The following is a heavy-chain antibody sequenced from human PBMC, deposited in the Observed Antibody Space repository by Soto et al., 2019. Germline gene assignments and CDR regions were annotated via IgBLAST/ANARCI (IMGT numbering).Heavy chain of an antibody. CDR1: GVSFNNNG. V-gene: IGHV1-69*01. J-gene: IGHJ6*02. CDR2: VSPPFRSS. CDR3: ARVLYYGSGSYSPYGMDV. Sequence: QVQLVQSGAEVKKPGSSVKVSCKTSGVSFNNNGIGWVRQAPGHGLEWMGGVSPPFRSSNYARKCQGRISITADASAGTVNMDRSSLTSEDPSQYYCARVLYYGSGSYSPYGMDVWGQGTTVTVSS. D-gene: IGHD3-10*01.